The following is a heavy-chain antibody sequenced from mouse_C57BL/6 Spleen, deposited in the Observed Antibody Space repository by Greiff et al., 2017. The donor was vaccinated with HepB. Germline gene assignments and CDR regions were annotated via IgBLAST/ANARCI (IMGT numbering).Heavy chain of an antibody. J-gene: IGHJ2*01. CDR1: GFTFSSYA. D-gene: IGHD1-1*01. Sequence: EVQLQESGGGLVKPGGSLKLSCAASGFTFSSYAMSWVRQTPEKRLEWVATISDGGSYTYYPDNVKGRFTISRDNAKNNLYLQMSHLKSEDTAMYYCARGFIFDYWGQGTTLTVSS. V-gene: IGHV5-4*01. CDR2: ISDGGSYT. CDR3: ARGFIFDY.